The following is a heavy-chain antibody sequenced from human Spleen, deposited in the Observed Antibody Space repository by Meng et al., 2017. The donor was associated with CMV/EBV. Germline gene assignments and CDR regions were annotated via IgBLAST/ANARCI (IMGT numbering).Heavy chain of an antibody. V-gene: IGHV3-49*04. CDR2: IRSKAYGGTT. D-gene: IGHD2-15*01. Sequence: GGSLRLSCTASGFTCGDYAMSWVRQAPGKGLEWVGFIRSKAYGGTTEYAASVKGRFTISRDDSKSIAYLQMNSLKTEDTAVYYCTRGGYCSGGSCHYFDYWGQGTLVTVSS. J-gene: IGHJ4*02. CDR3: TRGGYCSGGSCHYFDY. CDR1: GFTCGDYA.